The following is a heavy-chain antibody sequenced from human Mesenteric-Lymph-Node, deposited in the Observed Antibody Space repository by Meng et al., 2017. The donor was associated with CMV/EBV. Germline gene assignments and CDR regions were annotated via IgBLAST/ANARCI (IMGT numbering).Heavy chain of an antibody. CDR1: GFTFSSYA. CDR2: ISSSSSSI. V-gene: IGHV3-48*01. Sequence: GESLKISCAASGFTFSSYAMHWVRQAPGKGLEWVSYISSSSSSINYADSVRGRFTISRDDSKNTLYLQMNSLKTEDTAVYYCTTDRADIVVVPFDYWGQGTLVTVSS. J-gene: IGHJ4*02. CDR3: TTDRADIVVVPFDY. D-gene: IGHD2-2*01.